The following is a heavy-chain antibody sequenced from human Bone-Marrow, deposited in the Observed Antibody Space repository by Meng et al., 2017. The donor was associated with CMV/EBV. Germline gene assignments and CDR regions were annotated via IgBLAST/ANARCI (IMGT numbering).Heavy chain of an antibody. V-gene: IGHV3-9*01. CDR1: GFTFDDYA. CDR2: ISWNSGSI. D-gene: IGHD2-2*01. CDR3: AKGDCSSTSCPIDY. J-gene: IGHJ4*02. Sequence: SLKISCAASGFTFDDYAMHWVRQAPGKGLEWVSGISWNSGSIGYADSVKGRFTISRDNAKNSLYLQMNSLRAEDTALYYCAKGDCSSTSCPIDYWGQGTLVTFSS.